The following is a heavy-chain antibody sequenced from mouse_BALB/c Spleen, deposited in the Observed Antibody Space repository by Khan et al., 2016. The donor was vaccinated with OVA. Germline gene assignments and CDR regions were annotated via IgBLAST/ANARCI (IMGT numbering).Heavy chain of an antibody. V-gene: IGHV5-4*02. J-gene: IGHJ3*01. D-gene: IGHD2-13*01. CDR3: TRDYYAEPFDY. CDR2: ISDGNNYI. Sequence: EVELVESGGGLVKPGGSLKLSCAASGFNFSDYYMYWVRQTPEKRLEWVETISDGNNYIYYVDNVKGRFTISRDNAKNNLYLKMSSLKSEDQAMYDSTRDYYAEPFDYWGHGTLVTVSA. CDR1: GFNFSDYY.